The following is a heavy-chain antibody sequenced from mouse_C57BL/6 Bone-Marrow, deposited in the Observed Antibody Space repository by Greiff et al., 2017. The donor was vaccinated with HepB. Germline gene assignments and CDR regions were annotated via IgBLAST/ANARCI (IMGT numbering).Heavy chain of an antibody. V-gene: IGHV5-12*01. J-gene: IGHJ4*01. D-gene: IGHD2-4*01. CDR1: GFTFSDYY. CDR2: ISNGGGST. CDR3: ARRIYYDYDGSFYYAMDY. Sequence: DVKLVESGGGLVQPGGSLKLSCAASGFTFSDYYMYWVRQTPEKRLEWVAYISNGGGSTYYPDTVKGRFTISRDNAKNTLYLQMSRLKSEDTAMYYCARRIYYDYDGSFYYAMDYWGQGTSVTVSS.